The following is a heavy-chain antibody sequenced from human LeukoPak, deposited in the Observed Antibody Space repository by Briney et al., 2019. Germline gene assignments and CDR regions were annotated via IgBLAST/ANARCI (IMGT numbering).Heavy chain of an antibody. D-gene: IGHD5-18*01. V-gene: IGHV1-2*06. CDR2: INPNSGGT. J-gene: IGHJ3*02. CDR1: GYTFTGYY. Sequence: ASVKVFCKASGYTFTGYYMHWVRQAPGQGLEWMGRINPNSGGTNYAQKFQGRVTMTRDTSISTAYMELSRLRSDDTAVYYCARGRFNSWIQLLGNAFDIWGQGTMVTVSS. CDR3: ARGRFNSWIQLLGNAFDI.